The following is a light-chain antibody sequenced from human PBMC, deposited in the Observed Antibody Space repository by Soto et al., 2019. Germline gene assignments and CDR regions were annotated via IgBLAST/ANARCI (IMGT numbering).Light chain of an antibody. J-gene: IGKJ5*01. Sequence: EIVMTQSPATLSVSPGERATLFCRASQTVSSKLAWYQEKPGQGPRLLMYGASTRATGIPARFSGSGSGTEFTLTISSLQSEDFAVYYCQQYYNWPPITFGQETRLEIK. CDR3: QQYYNWPPIT. CDR1: QTVSSK. V-gene: IGKV3-15*01. CDR2: GAS.